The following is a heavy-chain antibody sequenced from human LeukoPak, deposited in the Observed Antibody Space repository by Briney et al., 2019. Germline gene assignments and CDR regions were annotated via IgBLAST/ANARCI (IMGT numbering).Heavy chain of an antibody. Sequence: SETLSLTCAVYGGSFSGYYWSWIRQPPGKGLEWIGEINHSGSTNYNPSLKSRVTISVDTSKNQFSLKLSSVTAADTAVYYCARAWSSSWYGNPNYMDVWGKGTTVTVSS. D-gene: IGHD6-13*01. CDR1: GGSFSGYY. CDR2: INHSGST. V-gene: IGHV4-34*01. J-gene: IGHJ6*03. CDR3: ARAWSSSWYGNPNYMDV.